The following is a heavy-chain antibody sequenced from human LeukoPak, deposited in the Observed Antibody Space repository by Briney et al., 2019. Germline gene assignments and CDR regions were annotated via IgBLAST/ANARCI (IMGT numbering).Heavy chain of an antibody. J-gene: IGHJ5*02. D-gene: IGHD6-13*01. CDR2: INPNSGGT. V-gene: IGHV1-2*02. CDR1: GYTFTGYY. Sequence: ASVEVSCKASGYTFTGYYMHWVRQAPGQGLEWMGWINPNSGGTNYAQKFQGRVTMTRDTSISTAYMELSRLRSDDTAVYYCARRGRRIAAAVPENWFDPWGQGTLVTVSS. CDR3: ARRGRRIAAAVPENWFDP.